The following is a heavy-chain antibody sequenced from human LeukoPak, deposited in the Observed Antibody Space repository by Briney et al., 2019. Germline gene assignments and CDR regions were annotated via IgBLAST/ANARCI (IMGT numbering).Heavy chain of an antibody. Sequence: VSVKVSCKASGYRFAGERRHRVRRAPRQGRESMGGRKPKSGGKKYAQKVQRRLAMAWDTSLSIAYIELSRLRSDDTAVSYCARGSDYGDYGYFDYWGQGTLVTVSS. CDR3: ARGSDYGDYGYFDY. D-gene: IGHD4-17*01. CDR2: RKPKSGGK. J-gene: IGHJ4*02. V-gene: IGHV1-2*02. CDR1: GYRFAGER.